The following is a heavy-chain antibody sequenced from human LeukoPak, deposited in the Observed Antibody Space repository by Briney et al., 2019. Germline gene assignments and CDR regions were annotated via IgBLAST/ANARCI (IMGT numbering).Heavy chain of an antibody. D-gene: IGHD1-1*01. CDR1: GGPIRRSHFY. Sequence: SETLSLTCTVSGGPIRRSHFYWGWVRQPPGKGLEWIGFAYYTGNTFYKPSLKSRVTISVDSSKNQFSLGLASLTAADSAVYYCAQLERRTAFDIWGPGTMVVVSS. V-gene: IGHV4-39*01. CDR2: AYYTGNT. J-gene: IGHJ3*02. CDR3: AQLERRTAFDI.